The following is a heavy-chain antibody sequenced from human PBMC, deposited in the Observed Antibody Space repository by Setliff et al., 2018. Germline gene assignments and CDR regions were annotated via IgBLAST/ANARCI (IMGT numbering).Heavy chain of an antibody. J-gene: IGHJ4*02. CDR1: GFSFHDYG. V-gene: IGHV3-20*04. D-gene: IGHD3-10*01. CDR2: INWNGVSI. CDR3: ARAKGTTMATQYFDY. Sequence: PGGSLRLSCAVSGFSFHDYGMGWVRQAPGKGLEWVSSINWNGVSIGYADSVKGRFTISRDNAKNSLYLQMNSLRAEDTAVYYCARAKGTTMATQYFDYWGQGTLVTVSS.